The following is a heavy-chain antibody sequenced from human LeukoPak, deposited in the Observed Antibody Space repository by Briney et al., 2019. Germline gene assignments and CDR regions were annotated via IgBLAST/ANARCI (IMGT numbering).Heavy chain of an antibody. V-gene: IGHV3-7*01. Sequence: PGGSLRLSCAASGFTFSSYWMSWVRQAPGKGLEWVANIKQDGSEKYYVDSVKGRFTISRDNAKNSLYLQMNSLRAEDTAVYYCARVSGQQVAHYYYYYGMDVWGQGTTVTVSS. D-gene: IGHD6-13*01. CDR2: IKQDGSEK. J-gene: IGHJ6*02. CDR1: GFTFSSYW. CDR3: ARVSGQQVAHYYYYYGMDV.